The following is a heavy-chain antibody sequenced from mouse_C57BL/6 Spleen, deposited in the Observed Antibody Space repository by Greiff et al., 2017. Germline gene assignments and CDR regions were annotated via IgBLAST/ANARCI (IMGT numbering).Heavy chain of an antibody. D-gene: IGHD2-1*01. CDR1: GYAFSSSW. Sequence: QVQLQQSGPELVKPGASVKISCKASGYAFSSSWMNWVKQRPGKGLEWIGRIYPGDGDTNYNGKFKGKATLTADKSSSTAYMPLSSLTSEDSAVYFCARVGYYGNYDAMDYWGQGTSVTVSS. V-gene: IGHV1-82*01. CDR3: ARVGYYGNYDAMDY. J-gene: IGHJ4*01. CDR2: IYPGDGDT.